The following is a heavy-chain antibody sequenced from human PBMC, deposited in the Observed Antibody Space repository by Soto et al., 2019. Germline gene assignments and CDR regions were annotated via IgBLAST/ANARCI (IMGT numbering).Heavy chain of an antibody. D-gene: IGHD3-16*02. CDR1: GYTFTGYY. V-gene: IGHV1-2*04. CDR3: ARGPMITFGGVIVPNWFDP. Sequence: ASVKVSCKASGYTFTGYYMHWVRQAPGQGLEWMGWINPNSGGTNYAQKFQGWVTMTRDTSISTAYMELSRLRSDDTAVYYCARGPMITFGGVIVPNWFDPWGQGTLVTVSS. J-gene: IGHJ5*02. CDR2: INPNSGGT.